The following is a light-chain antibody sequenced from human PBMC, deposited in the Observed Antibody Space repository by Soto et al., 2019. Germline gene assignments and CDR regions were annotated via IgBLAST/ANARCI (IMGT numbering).Light chain of an antibody. CDR3: LQYNSFPYT. CDR1: QNINSW. Sequence: DVQMTQSPSTLSASLGDRVIITCRASQNINSWLAWFQQKPGTAPKLLIYKASILEGGVPSRFSGSGSGTEFTLTISILQPDDFATYFCLQYNSFPYTFGQGSKLEMK. J-gene: IGKJ2*01. CDR2: KAS. V-gene: IGKV1-5*03.